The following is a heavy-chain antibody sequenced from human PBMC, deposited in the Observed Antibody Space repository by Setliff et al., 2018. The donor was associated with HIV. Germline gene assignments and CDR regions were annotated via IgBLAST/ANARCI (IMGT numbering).Heavy chain of an antibody. CDR1: GGSISGYY. CDR2: IFYTGNT. D-gene: IGHD2-2*01. Sequence: PSETLSLTCTVSGGSISGYYWSWIRQPPGKGLEWIGTIFYTGNTNYNPSLKSRVTLSGGMSENQLFLRLTSVTAADTAVYYSVRGFCSSTTCYEDYYYMDVWGKGSTVTVSS. J-gene: IGHJ6*03. V-gene: IGHV4-59*01. CDR3: VRGFCSSTTCYEDYYYMDV.